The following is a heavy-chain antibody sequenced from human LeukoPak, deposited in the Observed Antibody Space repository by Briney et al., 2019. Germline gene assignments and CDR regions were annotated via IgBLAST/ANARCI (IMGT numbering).Heavy chain of an antibody. V-gene: IGHV1-69*13. D-gene: IGHD3-16*02. Sequence: SVKVSCKTSGGTFSTSAISWVRQAPGQGLEWMGGIIPMFGTADYAQKFPGRVTITADESTTTAYMDLSSLRSEDTAVYYCARGSGDYVWGSYRPIHLDSWGQGTLVTVSS. CDR1: GGTFSTSA. CDR2: IIPMFGTA. J-gene: IGHJ4*02. CDR3: ARGSGDYVWGSYRPIHLDS.